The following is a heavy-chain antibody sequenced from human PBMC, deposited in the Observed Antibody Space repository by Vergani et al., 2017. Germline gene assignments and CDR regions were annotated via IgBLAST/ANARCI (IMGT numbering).Heavy chain of an antibody. CDR1: GGSFSGYY. D-gene: IGHD6-13*01. CDR3: ARVGMRIAAAVTG. V-gene: IGHV4-34*01. Sequence: QVQLQQWGAGLLKPSETLSLTCAVYGGSFSGYYWSWIRQPPGKGLEWIGEINHSGSTNYNPSLKSRVTISVDTSKNQFSLKLSSVTAADTAVYCCARVGMRIAAAVTGWGQGTLVTVSS. J-gene: IGHJ4*02. CDR2: INHSGST.